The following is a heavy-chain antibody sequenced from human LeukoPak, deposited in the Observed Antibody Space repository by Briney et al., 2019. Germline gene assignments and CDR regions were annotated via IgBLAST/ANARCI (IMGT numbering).Heavy chain of an antibody. V-gene: IGHV1-69*05. J-gene: IGHJ4*02. CDR2: ISPIFGTA. CDR1: GGTFSSYA. Sequence: SVKVSCKDSGGTFSSYAISWVRQAPGKGLEWMGRISPIFGTANYAQKFQGRVTITTDESTSTAYMELSSLRSEDTAVYYCARQDYDYVWGSYRPFDYWGQGTLVTVSS. CDR3: ARQDYDYVWGSYRPFDY. D-gene: IGHD3-16*02.